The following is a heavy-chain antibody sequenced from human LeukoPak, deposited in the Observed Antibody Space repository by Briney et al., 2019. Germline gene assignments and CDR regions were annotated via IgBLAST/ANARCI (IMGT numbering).Heavy chain of an antibody. CDR2: IYYSGST. CDR1: GGSISDYY. Sequence: SETLSLTCTVSGGSISDYYWSWIRQPPGKGLEWIGYIYYSGSTNYNPSLKSRVTISVDTSKNQFSLKLSSVTAADTAVYYCARGTGTLGYWGQGTLVTVSS. D-gene: IGHD1-1*01. CDR3: ARGTGTLGY. J-gene: IGHJ4*02. V-gene: IGHV4-59*01.